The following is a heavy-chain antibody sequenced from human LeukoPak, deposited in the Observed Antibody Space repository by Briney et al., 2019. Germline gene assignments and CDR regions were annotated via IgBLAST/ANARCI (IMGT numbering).Heavy chain of an antibody. Sequence: PSETLSLTCAVYGGSFSGYYWSWIRQPPGKGLEWIGEINHSGSTNYNPSLKSRVTISVDTSKNQFSLKLSSVTAADTAVYYRARARTKRPWSYWGQGTLVTVSS. D-gene: IGHD2-8*01. CDR3: ARARTKRPWSY. V-gene: IGHV4-34*01. CDR2: INHSGST. J-gene: IGHJ4*02. CDR1: GGSFSGYY.